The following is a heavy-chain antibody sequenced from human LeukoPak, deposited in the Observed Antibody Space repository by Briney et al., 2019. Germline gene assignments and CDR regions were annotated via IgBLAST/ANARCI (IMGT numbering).Heavy chain of an antibody. D-gene: IGHD4-23*01. Sequence: GRSLRLSCAASGFTFGSYWMTWVRRAPGKGLEWVANIKHDGSEKYYVDSVKGRFAISRDNAKNSLYLQMSSLRAEDTALYYCARDTVDYGGNAGHAFDIWGPGTMVTVSS. CDR3: ARDTVDYGGNAGHAFDI. CDR1: GFTFGSYW. CDR2: IKHDGSEK. J-gene: IGHJ3*02. V-gene: IGHV3-7*01.